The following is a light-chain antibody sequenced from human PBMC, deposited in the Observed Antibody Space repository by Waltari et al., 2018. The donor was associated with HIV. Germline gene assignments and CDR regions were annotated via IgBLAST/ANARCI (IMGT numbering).Light chain of an antibody. Sequence: QSVLTQPPSASGTPGQRATISCFGSNSNIGSNYVYWYQQHPGMAPKLLIYKNNQRPSGVPDRFSGSKSGTSASLAISGLRSEDEADYYCAAWDDRLNLVFGGGTKLTVL. V-gene: IGLV1-47*01. CDR1: NSNIGSNY. J-gene: IGLJ2*01. CDR3: AAWDDRLNLV. CDR2: KNN.